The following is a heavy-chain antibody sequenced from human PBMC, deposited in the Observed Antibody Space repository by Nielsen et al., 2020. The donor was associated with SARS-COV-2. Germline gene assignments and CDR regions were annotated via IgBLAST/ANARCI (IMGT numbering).Heavy chain of an antibody. CDR1: GFIFNRAW. CDR3: FTTVADPFDC. D-gene: IGHD3-3*01. Sequence: GESLKISCAASGFIFNRAWMSWARQAPGKGLEWVGRFKNHNDGGAIDYAAPVKGRFTISRDDLRKTLYLQMDNLRPEDTAVYFCFTTVADPFDCWGQGTLVTVSS. J-gene: IGHJ4*02. CDR2: FKNHNDGGAI. V-gene: IGHV3-15*05.